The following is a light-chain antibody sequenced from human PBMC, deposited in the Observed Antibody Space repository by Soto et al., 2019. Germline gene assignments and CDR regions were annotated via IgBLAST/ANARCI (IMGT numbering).Light chain of an antibody. CDR2: GAS. Sequence: EIVMTQSPATLSMSPGERVSISCRASQTVSNNLAWYQQKPGQAPRLLIFGASDRATGIPDRFSGSGSGTDFTLIITRLEAEDFGLYYCHHYGGSTWTFGQGTKVDI. CDR3: HHYGGSTWT. V-gene: IGKV3-20*01. J-gene: IGKJ1*01. CDR1: QTVSNN.